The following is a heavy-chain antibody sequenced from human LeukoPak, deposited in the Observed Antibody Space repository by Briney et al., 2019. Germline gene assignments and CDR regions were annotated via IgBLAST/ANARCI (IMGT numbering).Heavy chain of an antibody. V-gene: IGHV1-69*06. Sequence: ASVKVSCMASGGTFSSYAISWLRQPPAQGLAGMGGIIPIFGTANYAQKFQGRVTITADKSTSTAYMELSSLRSEDTAVYYCASPPPRRGYSYGYDAFDIWGQGTMVTVSS. CDR3: ASPPPRRGYSYGYDAFDI. CDR2: IIPIFGTA. D-gene: IGHD5-18*01. CDR1: GGTFSSYA. J-gene: IGHJ3*02.